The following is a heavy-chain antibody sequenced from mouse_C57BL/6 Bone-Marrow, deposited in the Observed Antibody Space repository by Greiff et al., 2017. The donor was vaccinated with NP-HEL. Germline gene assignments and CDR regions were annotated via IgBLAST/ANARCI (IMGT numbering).Heavy chain of an antibody. CDR1: GFSLTSYG. CDR3: APHWAWFAY. J-gene: IGHJ3*01. CDR2: IWSGGST. V-gene: IGHV2-2*01. D-gene: IGHD4-1*01. Sequence: QVQLQQSGPGLVQPSQSLSITCTVSGFSLTSYGVHWVRQSPGTGLEWLGVIWSGGSTDYNAAFISRLSISKDNSKSQVFFKMNSLQADDTAIYYCAPHWAWFAYWGQGTLVTVSA.